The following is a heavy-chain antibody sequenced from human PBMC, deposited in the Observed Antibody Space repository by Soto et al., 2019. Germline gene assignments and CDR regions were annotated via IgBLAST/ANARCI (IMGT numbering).Heavy chain of an antibody. J-gene: IGHJ2*01. D-gene: IGHD7-27*01. Sequence: EVQLLESGGGLVQPGGSPRLSCAASGFIFRSYAMGWVRQGPGKGLEWISTIIGSGGSAYYADSVKGRFTISRDNSKNTLYLQMDGLSADDTALYFCAKKGCPSGDHSNWYFDLWGRGTLVTVSS. CDR1: GFIFRSYA. CDR3: AKKGCPSGDHSNWYFDL. V-gene: IGHV3-23*01. CDR2: IIGSGGSA.